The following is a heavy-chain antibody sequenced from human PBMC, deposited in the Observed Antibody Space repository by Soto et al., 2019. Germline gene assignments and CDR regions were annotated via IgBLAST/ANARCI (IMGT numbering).Heavy chain of an antibody. Sequence: GASVKVSCKASGYTFTSYYMHWVRQAPGQGLEWMGIINPSGGSTSYAQKLQGRVTMTRDTSTSTVYMELSSLRSEDTAVYYCARISYYDSSGQNRNAFDIWGQGTMVTVSS. CDR1: GYTFTSYY. J-gene: IGHJ3*02. CDR3: ARISYYDSSGQNRNAFDI. CDR2: INPSGGST. D-gene: IGHD3-22*01. V-gene: IGHV1-46*04.